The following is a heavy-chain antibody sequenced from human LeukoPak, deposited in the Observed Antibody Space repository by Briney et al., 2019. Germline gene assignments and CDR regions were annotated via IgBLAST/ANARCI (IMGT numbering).Heavy chain of an antibody. D-gene: IGHD2-2*01. CDR1: GYTFTSYG. CDR3: AREEVVVVPAASDYYYYGMDV. CDR2: ISAYDGNT. V-gene: IGHV1-18*01. Sequence: ASVKVSCKASGYTFTSYGISWVRQAPGQGLEWMGWISAYDGNTKYTQKVQYRVTMTTDTSTSTAYMELRSLRSDDTAVYYCAREEVVVVPAASDYYYYGMDVWGQGTTVTVSS. J-gene: IGHJ6*02.